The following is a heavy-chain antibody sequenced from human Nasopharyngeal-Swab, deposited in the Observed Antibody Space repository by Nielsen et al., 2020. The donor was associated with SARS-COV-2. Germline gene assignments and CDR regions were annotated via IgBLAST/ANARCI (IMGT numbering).Heavy chain of an antibody. J-gene: IGHJ4*02. V-gene: IGHV3-48*03. CDR1: GFTFSFYE. D-gene: IGHD1-1*01. CDR3: VRELDYFDS. CDR2: ISGGGDTI. Sequence: GESLQISCAASGFTFSFYEMNWVRQAPGKGLEWVAFISGGGDTIFYADSVKGRFTISRDDAKNSLYLQLNTLRVEDTAVYYYVRELDYFDSWGQGTLVTVSS.